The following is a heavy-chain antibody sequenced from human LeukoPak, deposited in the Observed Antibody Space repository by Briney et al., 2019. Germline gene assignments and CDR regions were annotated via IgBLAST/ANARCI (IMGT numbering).Heavy chain of an antibody. D-gene: IGHD3-22*01. CDR2: IYSGGST. Sequence: GGSLRLSCAAPGFTVSSNYMSWVRQAPGKGLEWVSVIYSGGSTYYADSVKGRFTISRDNSKNTLYLQMNSLRAEDTAVYYCARDYYDSSGYYGDYWGQGTLVTVSS. J-gene: IGHJ4*02. V-gene: IGHV3-66*01. CDR3: ARDYYDSSGYYGDY. CDR1: GFTVSSNY.